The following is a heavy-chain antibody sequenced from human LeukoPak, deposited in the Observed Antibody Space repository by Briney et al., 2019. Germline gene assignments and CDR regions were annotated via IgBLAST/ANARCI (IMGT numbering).Heavy chain of an antibody. CDR1: GFTFSDYY. CDR3: GSGYDPLGY. Sequence: GGSLRLSCAASGFTFSDYYMSWIRQAPGKGLEWVSSISSSSYIYYADSVKGRFTISRDNAKNSLYLQMNSLRAEDMAVYYCGSGYDPLGYWGQGTLVTVSS. CDR2: ISSSSYI. V-gene: IGHV3-69-1*01. D-gene: IGHD5-12*01. J-gene: IGHJ4*02.